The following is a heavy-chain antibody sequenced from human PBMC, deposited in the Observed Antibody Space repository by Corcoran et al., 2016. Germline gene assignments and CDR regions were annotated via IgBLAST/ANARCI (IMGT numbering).Heavy chain of an antibody. CDR1: GGSFSGYY. Sequence: QVQLQQWGAGLLKPSETLSLTCAVYGGSFSGYYWSWIRQPPGKGLEWIGEINHSGSTNYNPSLKSRVTISVDTSKNKFSLKLSSVTAADTAVYYCARANKPPRTRSSWYGYYYYYGMDVWGQGTTVTVSS. CDR2: INHSGST. CDR3: ARANKPPRTRSSWYGYYYYYGMDV. V-gene: IGHV4-34*01. J-gene: IGHJ6*02. D-gene: IGHD6-13*01.